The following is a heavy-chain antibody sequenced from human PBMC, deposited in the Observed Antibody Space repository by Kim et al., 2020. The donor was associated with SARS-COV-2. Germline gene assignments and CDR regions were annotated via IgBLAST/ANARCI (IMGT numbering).Heavy chain of an antibody. CDR3: AKAGGSGSYGLDY. J-gene: IGHJ4*02. V-gene: IGHV3-30*02. Sequence: YADSVKDQFTISRDNSNNTRYLQMNSLRAEDTAVYYCAKAGGSGSYGLDYWGQGTLVTVSS. D-gene: IGHD1-26*01.